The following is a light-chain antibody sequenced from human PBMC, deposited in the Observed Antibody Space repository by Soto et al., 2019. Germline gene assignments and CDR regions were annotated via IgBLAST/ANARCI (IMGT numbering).Light chain of an antibody. V-gene: IGKV3-20*01. J-gene: IGKJ1*01. CDR3: QQYGSSPVT. CDR2: GAS. CDR1: QSVSSSN. Sequence: EVMLTQSPGTLSLSQGERATLSCRASQSVSSSNLGWYHQKPGQAPRLLIYGASSRATGIPDRFSGSGSGTDFTLTISRLEPEDFAVYYCQQYGSSPVTFGQGTKV.